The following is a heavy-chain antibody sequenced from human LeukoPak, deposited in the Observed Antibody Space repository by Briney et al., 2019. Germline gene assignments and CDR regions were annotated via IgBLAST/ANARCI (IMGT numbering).Heavy chain of an antibody. CDR3: ARVYGSGPDY. D-gene: IGHD3-10*01. CDR1: GFTFSSYS. CDR2: IGSSSSYI. Sequence: GGSLRLSCAASGFTFSSYSMNWVRQAPGKGLEWVSSIGSSSSYIYYADSVKGRFTISRDNAKNSLYLQMNSLRAEDTAVYYCARVYGSGPDYWGQGTLVTVSS. V-gene: IGHV3-21*01. J-gene: IGHJ4*02.